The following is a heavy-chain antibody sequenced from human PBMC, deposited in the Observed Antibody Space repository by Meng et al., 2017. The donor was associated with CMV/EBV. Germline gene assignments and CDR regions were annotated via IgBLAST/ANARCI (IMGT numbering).Heavy chain of an antibody. Sequence: GESLKISCAASGFTFSSYGMHWVRQAPGKGLEWVAFIRYDGSNKYYADSVKGRFTISRDNSKNTLYLQMNSLRAEDTAVYYCEKDSSSTSPFYYYYYGMDVWGQGTTVTVSS. V-gene: IGHV3-30*02. CDR1: GFTFSSYG. CDR2: IRYDGSNK. J-gene: IGHJ6*02. D-gene: IGHD3-16*02. CDR3: EKDSSSTSPFYYYYYGMDV.